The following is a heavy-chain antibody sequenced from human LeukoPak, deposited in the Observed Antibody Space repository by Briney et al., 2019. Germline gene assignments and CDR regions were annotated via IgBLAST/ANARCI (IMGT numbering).Heavy chain of an antibody. V-gene: IGHV5-51*01. D-gene: IGHD3-3*01. J-gene: IGHJ4*02. CDR2: IHPGDSET. CDR3: ARRFGAIFGVVPFGY. CDR1: GDSFPTYW. Sequence: GESLKISCKASGDSFPTYWIGWVRQMPGKGLEWLGIIHPGDSETKYSPSFQGQVTISADKSITTAYLQWNTLKASDTAMYYCARRFGAIFGVVPFGYWGQGTLVTVSS.